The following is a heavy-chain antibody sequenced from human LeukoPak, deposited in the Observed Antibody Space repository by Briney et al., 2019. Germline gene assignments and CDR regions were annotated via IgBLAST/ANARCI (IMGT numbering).Heavy chain of an antibody. J-gene: IGHJ3*02. V-gene: IGHV3-74*01. CDR3: ARDTGRAFDT. D-gene: IGHD4-17*01. Sequence: PGGSLRLSCAASGFTFSGYWMYWVRQAPGKGLVWVSGVKSDASSTYYADSVKGRFTISRDNAKNTLYLQMNSLRAEDTAVYYCARDTGRAFDTWGQGTMVTVSS. CDR2: VKSDASST. CDR1: GFTFSGYW.